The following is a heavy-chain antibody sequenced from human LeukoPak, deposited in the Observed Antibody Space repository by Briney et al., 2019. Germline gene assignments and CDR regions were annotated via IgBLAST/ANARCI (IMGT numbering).Heavy chain of an antibody. D-gene: IGHD3-22*01. CDR2: INPNSGVT. J-gene: IGHJ6*02. CDR3: ARGDQYDSSGEYYYYGMDV. V-gene: IGHV1-2*02. Sequence: ASVKVSCKASGYTFTGYYMHWVRQAPGKGLEWIEWINPNSGVTNYAQKFQGRVTMTRDTSISTAYMELSRLRSDDTAVYYCARGDQYDSSGEYYYYGMDVWGQGTTVTVSS. CDR1: GYTFTGYY.